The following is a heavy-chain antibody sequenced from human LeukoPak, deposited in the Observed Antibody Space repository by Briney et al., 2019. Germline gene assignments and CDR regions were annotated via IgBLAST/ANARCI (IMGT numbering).Heavy chain of an antibody. V-gene: IGHV4-31*03. Sequence: PSETLSLTCTVSGGSISSGGYYWSWIRQHPGKGLEWIGYIYYSGSTYYNPSLKSRVTISVDTSKNQFSLKLSSVTAADTAVYYCARRKVATIKGGAFDIWGQGTMVTVSS. J-gene: IGHJ3*02. CDR1: GGSISSGGYY. D-gene: IGHD5-12*01. CDR3: ARRKVATIKGGAFDI. CDR2: IYYSGST.